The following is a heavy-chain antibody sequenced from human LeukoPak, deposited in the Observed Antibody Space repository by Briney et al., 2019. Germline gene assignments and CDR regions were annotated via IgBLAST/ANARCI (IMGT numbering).Heavy chain of an antibody. CDR1: GGSVSSGSYY. D-gene: IGHD2-2*01. V-gene: IGHV4-61*01. CDR2: IYYSGSI. CDR3: VRDQGVVPAANAYYYYGMDV. Sequence: SETLSLTCTVSGGSVSSGSYYWSWIRQPPGKGLEWIGYIYYSGSINYNPSLKSRVTISVDTSKNKFSLKLSSVTAADTAVYYCVRDQGVVPAANAYYYYGMDVWGQGTTVTVSS. J-gene: IGHJ6*02.